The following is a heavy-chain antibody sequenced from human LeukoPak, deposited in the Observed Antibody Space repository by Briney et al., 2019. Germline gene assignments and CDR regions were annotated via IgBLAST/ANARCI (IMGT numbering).Heavy chain of an antibody. D-gene: IGHD3-10*01. CDR3: AKGSGGSGSYSKYYFDY. CDR1: GFTFSSYS. V-gene: IGHV3-23*01. CDR2: ISGSGGTT. Sequence: GGSLRLSCAASGFTFSSYSMNWVRQAPGKGLEWVSAISGSGGTTYYADSLRGRFTISRDNSKNTVYLQINSLRADDTAVYYCAKGSGGSGSYSKYYFDYWGQGTLVTVSS. J-gene: IGHJ4*02.